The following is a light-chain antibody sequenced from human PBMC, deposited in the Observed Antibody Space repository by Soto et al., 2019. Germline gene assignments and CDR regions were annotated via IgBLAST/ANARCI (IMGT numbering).Light chain of an antibody. Sequence: DIQMTQSPSTLSASVGDRVTITCRASQSISSYLAWYQQKPGKAPKVLIYDASSFESGVPSRFSESGSGTEFTHTISRLQPDDFAAYYCQEYDSYSSTFGQGTKLQVK. CDR2: DAS. CDR3: QEYDSYSST. J-gene: IGKJ2*01. CDR1: QSISSY. V-gene: IGKV1-5*01.